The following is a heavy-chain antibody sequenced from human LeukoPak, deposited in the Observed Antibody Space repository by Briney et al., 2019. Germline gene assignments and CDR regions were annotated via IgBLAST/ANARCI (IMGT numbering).Heavy chain of an antibody. CDR1: GFTLSSYA. CDR2: ISNNGGTT. CDR3: VKGRSSKISAAWDY. J-gene: IGHJ4*02. D-gene: IGHD6-13*01. V-gene: IGHV3-64D*06. Sequence: GRSLRLSCSASGFTLSSYAMHWVRQAPGRGLEYVSSISNNGGTTYYADSVKGRFTISRDNSKNTLYLQMRSLITEDTAVYYCVKGRSSKISAAWDYWGQGTLVTVSS.